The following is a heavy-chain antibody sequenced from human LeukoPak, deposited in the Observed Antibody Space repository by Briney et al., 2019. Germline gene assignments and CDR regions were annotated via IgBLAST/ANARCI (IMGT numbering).Heavy chain of an antibody. CDR1: GFTFSRYW. CDR3: ARDESRIVVARDDAFDI. J-gene: IGHJ3*02. V-gene: IGHV3-7*01. CDR2: INQDGSDRSDK. Sequence: GGSLRLSCAASGFTFSRYWMSWVRQAPGKGLEWVAHINQDGSDRSDKYYVDSVKGRFTVSRDNAKNSLYLQMNSLRAEDTAVYYCARDESRIVVARDDAFDIWGQGTMVTVSS. D-gene: IGHD6-19*01.